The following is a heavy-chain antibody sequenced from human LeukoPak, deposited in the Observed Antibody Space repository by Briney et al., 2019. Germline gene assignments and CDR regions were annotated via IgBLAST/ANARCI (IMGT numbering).Heavy chain of an antibody. J-gene: IGHJ5*02. D-gene: IGHD3-10*01. CDR1: GGSISSYY. Sequence: PSETLSLTCTVSGGSISSYYWSWIRQPPGKGLEWIGYIYYSGSTNYNPSLKSRVTISVDTSKNQFSLKLSSVTAADTAVYYCARVEKYYGSGRQNWFDPWGQGTLVTVSS. CDR2: IYYSGST. CDR3: ARVEKYYGSGRQNWFDP. V-gene: IGHV4-59*08.